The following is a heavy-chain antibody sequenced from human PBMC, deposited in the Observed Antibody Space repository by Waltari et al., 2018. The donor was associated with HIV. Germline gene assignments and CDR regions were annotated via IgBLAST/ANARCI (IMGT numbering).Heavy chain of an antibody. CDR1: GFTFSTFW. CDR2: INSDGSST. J-gene: IGHJ6*02. CDR3: ARGRYYGMDV. V-gene: IGHV3-74*01. Sequence: EVQLVESGGGFVQPGGSLRLSCAASGFTFSTFWMPWVRQTPGKGLVWVSGINSDGSSTTYADSVKGRFTISRDNPKNTLYLQMSSLRAEDTAVYFCARGRYYGMDVWGQGTTVTVSS.